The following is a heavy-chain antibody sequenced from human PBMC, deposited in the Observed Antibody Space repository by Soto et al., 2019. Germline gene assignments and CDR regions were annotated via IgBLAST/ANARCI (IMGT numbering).Heavy chain of an antibody. V-gene: IGHV1-3*05. CDR3: ARAPSYYGMDV. CDR2: INAGNGNT. J-gene: IGHJ6*02. Sequence: QVQLVQSGAEEKKPGASVKVSCKASGYTFTSYAMHWVRQAPGQRLEWMGWINAGNGNTKYSQKYQGRVTITRDTSASTADMELSSLRSEGTAVYYCARAPSYYGMDVWGQGTTVTVSS. CDR1: GYTFTSYA.